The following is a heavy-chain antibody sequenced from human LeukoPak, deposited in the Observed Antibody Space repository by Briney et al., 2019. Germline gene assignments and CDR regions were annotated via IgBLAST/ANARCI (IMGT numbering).Heavy chain of an antibody. V-gene: IGHV4-59*01. CDR2: IYYTGSS. J-gene: IGHJ4*02. Sequence: PSETLSVTCTDPGGSIDSYFWSWIRQPPGKGLEWICYIYYTGSSEYHPSLSSRVTISLDTSKNQFSVKLTSVTAADTAVYYCARVSQSAEYYFDYWGQGNLVSVSS. CDR1: GGSIDSYF. CDR3: ARVSQSAEYYFDY.